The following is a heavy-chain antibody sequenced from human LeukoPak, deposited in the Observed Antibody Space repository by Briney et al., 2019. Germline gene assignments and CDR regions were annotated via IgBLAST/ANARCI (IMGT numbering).Heavy chain of an antibody. Sequence: GGSLRLSCTASGFTFSHYSMNWVRQAPGKGLEWTSYISSSSSTIYYADSVKGRFTISRDNSKNTLYLQMNSLRAEDTAVYFCAKTSVLRYFDGLLYGWFDPWGPGTLVTVSS. CDR3: AKTSVLRYFDGLLYGWFDP. J-gene: IGHJ5*02. CDR2: ISSSSSTI. CDR1: GFTFSHYS. D-gene: IGHD3-9*01. V-gene: IGHV3-48*01.